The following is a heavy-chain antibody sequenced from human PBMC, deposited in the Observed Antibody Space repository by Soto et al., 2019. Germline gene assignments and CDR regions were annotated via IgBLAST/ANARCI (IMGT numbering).Heavy chain of an antibody. V-gene: IGHV4-39*02. CDR2: IYHGGST. CDR3: ARVGTWVPYCYDSSPYTFENWFVP. D-gene: IGHD3-22*01. CDR1: GGSISSSSYY. Sequence: PSETLSLTCTVSGGSISSSSYYWAWVRQPPRKRLDWIMSIYHGGSTYYDPSLNSRVTLVIVMTNMLVSLILSSVSASDTAVYYCARVGTWVPYCYDSSPYTFENWFVPGGQGTLVTVSS. J-gene: IGHJ5*02.